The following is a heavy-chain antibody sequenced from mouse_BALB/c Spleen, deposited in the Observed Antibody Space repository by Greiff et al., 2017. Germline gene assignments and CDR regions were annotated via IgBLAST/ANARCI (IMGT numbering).Heavy chain of an antibody. D-gene: IGHD1-1*01. CDR3: TRYYYGSSSFAY. Sequence: EVKVEESGGGLVQPGGSMKLSCVASGFTFSNYWMNWVRQSPEKGLEWVAEIRLKSNNYATHYAESVKGRFTISRDDSKSSVYLQMNNLRAEDTGIYYCTRYYYGSSSFAYWGQGTLVTVSA. CDR2: IRLKSNNYAT. CDR1: GFTFSNYW. J-gene: IGHJ3*01. V-gene: IGHV6-6*02.